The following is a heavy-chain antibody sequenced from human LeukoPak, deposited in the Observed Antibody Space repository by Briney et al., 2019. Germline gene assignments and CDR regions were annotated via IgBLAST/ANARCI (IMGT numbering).Heavy chain of an antibody. CDR3: VLGHYGGLSDY. D-gene: IGHD4-23*01. J-gene: IGHJ4*02. Sequence: PGGSLRLSCAASGFTFRSYDMSWVRQAPGKGLEWVSVISGSGGSTHYADSVKGRFAISRDNSKNTLYLQMNSLRPEDTAVYYCVLGHYGGLSDYWGQGTLVTVSS. CDR2: ISGSGGST. CDR1: GFTFRSYD. V-gene: IGHV3-23*01.